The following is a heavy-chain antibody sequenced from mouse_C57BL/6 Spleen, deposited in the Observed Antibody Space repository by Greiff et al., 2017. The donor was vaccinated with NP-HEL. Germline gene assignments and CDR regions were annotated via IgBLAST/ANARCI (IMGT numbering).Heavy chain of an antibody. CDR3: AREDSMVGDYFDY. V-gene: IGHV1-55*01. D-gene: IGHD2-2*01. J-gene: IGHJ2*01. CDR2: IYPGSGST. CDR1: GYTFTSYW. Sequence: QVQLQQPGAELVKPGASVKMSCKASGYTFTSYWITWVKQRPGQGLEWIGDIYPGSGSTNYNEKFKSKATLTVDTSSSTAYMQLSSLTSEDAAVYYCAREDSMVGDYFDYWGQGTTLTVSS.